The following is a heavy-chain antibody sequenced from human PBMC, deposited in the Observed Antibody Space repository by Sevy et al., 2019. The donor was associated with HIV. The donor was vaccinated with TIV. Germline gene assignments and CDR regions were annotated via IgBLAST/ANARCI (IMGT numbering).Heavy chain of an antibody. D-gene: IGHD2-2*02. CDR3: ARLRWDLVVVPGATPGCYFDS. CDR1: GDSINTYY. Sequence: LLQASETLSLTCTVSGDSINTYYWSWIRQPPGKGLEWIGYVSHSGNTNYNPSLKSRVSMSVDTSTNQFSLKVKSVTAADTAVYYCARLRWDLVVVPGATPGCYFDSWGQGTLVTVSS. J-gene: IGHJ4*02. V-gene: IGHV4-59*08. CDR2: VSHSGNT.